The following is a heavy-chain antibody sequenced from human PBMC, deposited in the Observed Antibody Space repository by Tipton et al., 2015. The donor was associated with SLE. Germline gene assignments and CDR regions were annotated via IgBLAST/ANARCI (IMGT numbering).Heavy chain of an antibody. D-gene: IGHD6-19*01. V-gene: IGHV4-4*07. CDR2: IYTSGST. Sequence: TLSLTCTVSAGSISSYYWSWIRQPAGKGLEWIGRIYTSGSTHYNPSLKSRVTMSVDTSKNQFSLKLSSVTAADTAVYYCARDLWDSSGWVEEWGQGTLVTVSS. CDR3: ARDLWDSSGWVEE. CDR1: AGSISSYY. J-gene: IGHJ4*02.